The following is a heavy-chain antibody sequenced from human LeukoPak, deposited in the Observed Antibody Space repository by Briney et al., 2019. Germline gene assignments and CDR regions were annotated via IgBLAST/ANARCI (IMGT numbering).Heavy chain of an antibody. V-gene: IGHV3-33*01. Sequence: PGGSLRLSCAASGFTFSSYGMHWVRQAPGKGLEWVAVIWYDGNNKYYADSVKGRFTISRDTSKNTLYLQVNSLRAEDTAVYYCARKLATSLLDYWGQGTLVTVSS. CDR1: GFTFSSYG. CDR3: ARKLATSLLDY. CDR2: IWYDGNNK. J-gene: IGHJ4*02. D-gene: IGHD5-24*01.